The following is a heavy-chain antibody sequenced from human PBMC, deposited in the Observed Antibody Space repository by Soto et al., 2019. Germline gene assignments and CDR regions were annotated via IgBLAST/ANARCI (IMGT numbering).Heavy chain of an antibody. CDR2: ISSSSSYT. CDR1: GFTFSDYY. V-gene: IGHV3-11*06. J-gene: IGHJ6*02. CDR3: ARDPMLYCTNGVCHYYYGMDV. D-gene: IGHD2-8*01. Sequence: VGSLRLSCAASGFTFSDYYMSWIRQAPGKGLEWVSYISSSSSYTNYADSVKGRFTISRDNAKNSLYLQMNSLRAEDTAVYYCARDPMLYCTNGVCHYYYGMDVWGQGTTVTVSS.